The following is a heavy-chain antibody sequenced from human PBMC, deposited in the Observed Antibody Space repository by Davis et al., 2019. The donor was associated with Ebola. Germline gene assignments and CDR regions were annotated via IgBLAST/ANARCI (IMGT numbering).Heavy chain of an antibody. D-gene: IGHD2-21*01. J-gene: IGHJ3*02. CDR2: SYPGHSDT. Sequence: ESLNISCHDSGHSHTSHWIARVRQIPDNRLDCIGLSYPGHSDTSYSPSFQGQVTISADRSIATAYMHWSSLKASDTAIYYCARQMIGPGAFEIWGRGTKVTVSS. V-gene: IGHV5-51*01. CDR1: GHSHTSHW. CDR3: ARQMIGPGAFEI.